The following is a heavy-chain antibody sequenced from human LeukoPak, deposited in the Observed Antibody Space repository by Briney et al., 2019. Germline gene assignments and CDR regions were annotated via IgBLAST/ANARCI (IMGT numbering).Heavy chain of an antibody. CDR3: ARGPPKYYDFWSGSYMDV. V-gene: IGHV3-21*01. CDR1: GFTFSSCS. J-gene: IGHJ6*03. CDR2: ISSSSSYI. D-gene: IGHD3-3*01. Sequence: PGGSLRLSCAASGFTFSSCSMNWVRQAPGKGLEWVSSISSSSSYIYYADSVKGRFTISRDNAKNSLYLQMNSLRAEDTAVYYCARGPPKYYDFWSGSYMDVWGKGTTVTVSS.